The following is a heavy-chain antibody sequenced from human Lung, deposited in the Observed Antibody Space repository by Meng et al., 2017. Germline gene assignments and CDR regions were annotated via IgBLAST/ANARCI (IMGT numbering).Heavy chain of an antibody. V-gene: IGHV4-4*03. CDR3: ARGLGEAVVPRTMFDY. J-gene: IGHJ4*02. D-gene: IGHD2-2*01. CDR2: IYHSGGT. Sequence: QWQLHGSGPGRWSAPGPLPLTCGFSGGSISSRNWWRWVRQPPGKGLEWIGEIYHSGGTKYNPSLKSRVTISVDKSKNQFSLKLSSVTAADTAAYYCARGLGEAVVPRTMFDYWGQGTLVTVSS. CDR1: GGSISSRNW.